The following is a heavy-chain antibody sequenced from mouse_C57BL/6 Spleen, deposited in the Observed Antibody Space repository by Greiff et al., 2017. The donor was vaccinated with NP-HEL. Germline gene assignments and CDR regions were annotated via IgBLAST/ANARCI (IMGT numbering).Heavy chain of an antibody. J-gene: IGHJ1*03. V-gene: IGHV5-12*01. CDR3: ARQILTTVVATGYFDV. D-gene: IGHD1-1*01. CDR2: ISNGGGST. CDR1: GFTFSDYY. Sequence: DVKLVESGGGLVQPGGSLKLSCAASGFTFSDYYMYWVRQTPEKRLEWVAYISNGGGSTYYPDTVKGRFTISRDNAKNTLYLQMSRLKSEDTAMYYCARQILTTVVATGYFDVWGTGTTVTVSS.